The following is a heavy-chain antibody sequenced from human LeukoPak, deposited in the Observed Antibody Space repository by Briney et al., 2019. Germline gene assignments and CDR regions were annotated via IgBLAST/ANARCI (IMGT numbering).Heavy chain of an antibody. Sequence: GGSLRLSCAASGFTFSRFGMNWVRQAPGKGLEWISYISSSSSAIYYADSVKGRSTISRDNAKNSLYLQMSSLRDEDTAVYYCAQKGGTDHWGQGTLVTVSP. D-gene: IGHD2-15*01. V-gene: IGHV3-48*02. CDR1: GFTFSRFG. J-gene: IGHJ4*02. CDR2: ISSSSSAI. CDR3: AQKGGTDH.